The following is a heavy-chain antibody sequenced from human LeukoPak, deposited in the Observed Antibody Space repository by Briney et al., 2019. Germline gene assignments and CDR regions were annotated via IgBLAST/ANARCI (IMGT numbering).Heavy chain of an antibody. CDR3: ARYTSGQYYFDY. CDR1: GGSISSGDYF. CDR2: IYYTGST. D-gene: IGHD6-19*01. J-gene: IGHJ4*02. Sequence: TSQTLSLTCTVSGGSISSGDYFWSWIRQPPGKGLEWIGYIYYTGSTYYNPSLKSRVTISVDTSKNQSSLKLSSVTAADTAVNYCARYTSGQYYFDYWGQGTLVTVSS. V-gene: IGHV4-30-4*01.